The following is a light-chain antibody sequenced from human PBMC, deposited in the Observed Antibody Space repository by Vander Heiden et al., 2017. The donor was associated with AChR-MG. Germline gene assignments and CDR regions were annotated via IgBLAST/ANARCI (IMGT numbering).Light chain of an antibody. CDR3: SSDTSSSTLV. V-gene: IGLV2-14*01. J-gene: IGLJ2*01. Sequence: QSALTQPASVSGSPGQSITISFTGTSSDVGGYNYVCWYQQNPGKAHKLMIYDVSNRPAGVSNRFSGSKAGNTASLTISGLQAEDEADYYCSSDTSSSTLVFGGGTKLTVL. CDR2: DVS. CDR1: SSDVGGYNY.